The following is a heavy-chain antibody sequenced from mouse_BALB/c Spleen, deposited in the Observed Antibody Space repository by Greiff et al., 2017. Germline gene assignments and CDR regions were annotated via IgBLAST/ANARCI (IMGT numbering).Heavy chain of an antibody. J-gene: IGHJ4*01. CDR3: ARGAGSYYYAMDY. CDR1: GFTFSSFG. Sequence: EVKLMESGGGLVQPGGSRKLSCAASGFTFSSFGMHWVRQAPEKGLEWVAYISSGSSTIYYADTVKGRFTISRDNPKNTLFLQMTSLRSEDTAMYYCARGAGSYYYAMDYWGQGTSVTVSS. V-gene: IGHV5-17*02. CDR2: ISSGSSTI. D-gene: IGHD3-3*01.